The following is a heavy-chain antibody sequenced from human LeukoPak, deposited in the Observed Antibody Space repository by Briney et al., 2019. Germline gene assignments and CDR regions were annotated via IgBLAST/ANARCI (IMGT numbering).Heavy chain of an antibody. CDR1: GFTFTSSA. V-gene: IGHV1-58*01. J-gene: IGHJ6*02. CDR3: AADGIAAADYYYYYGMDV. D-gene: IGHD6-13*01. Sequence: SVKVSCKASGFTFTSSAVQWVRQARGQRLEWIGWIVVGSGNTNYAQKFQERVTITRDMSTSTAYMELSSLRSEDTAVYYCAADGIAAADYYYYYGMDVWGQGTTVTVS. CDR2: IVVGSGNT.